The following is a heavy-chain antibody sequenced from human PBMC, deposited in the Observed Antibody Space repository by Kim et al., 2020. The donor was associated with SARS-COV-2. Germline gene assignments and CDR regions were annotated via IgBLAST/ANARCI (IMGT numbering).Heavy chain of an antibody. V-gene: IGHV1-69*04. CDR1: GGTFSSYA. CDR3: AREPVVGAPLDAFDI. CDR2: IIPILGIA. D-gene: IGHD1-26*01. Sequence: SVKVSCKASGGTFSSYAISWVRQAPGQGLEWMGRIIPILGIANYAQKFQGRVTITADKSTSTAYMELSSLRSEDTAVYYCAREPVVGAPLDAFDIWGQGTMVTVSS. J-gene: IGHJ3*02.